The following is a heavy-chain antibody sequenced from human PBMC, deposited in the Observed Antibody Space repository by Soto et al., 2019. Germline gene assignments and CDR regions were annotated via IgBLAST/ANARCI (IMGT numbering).Heavy chain of an antibody. V-gene: IGHV1-18*01. CDR2: ISAYNGNT. CDR1: GYTFTSYG. CDR3: ARDAPYSSRNGGGWYFDY. Sequence: QVQLVQSGAEVKKPGASVKVSCKASGYTFTSYGISWVRQAPGQGLEWMGWISAYNGNTNYAQKLQGRVTMTTDTATSTAYMELRSLRSDDTAVYYCARDAPYSSRNGGGWYFDYWGQGTLVTVSS. J-gene: IGHJ4*02. D-gene: IGHD6-13*01.